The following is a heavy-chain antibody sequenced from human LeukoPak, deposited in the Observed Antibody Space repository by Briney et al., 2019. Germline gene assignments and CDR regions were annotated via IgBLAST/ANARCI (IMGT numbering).Heavy chain of an antibody. CDR2: FYSGGST. CDR1: GVSISSGGHY. V-gene: IGHV4-31*03. CDR3: ARDPGFDGTYSYFFDF. D-gene: IGHD1-26*01. J-gene: IGHJ4*02. Sequence: SQTLSLTCTVSGVSISSGGHYWSWIRQHPGEGLEGIGYFYSGGSTYDNPSLNSRVTISRDTSSNQFSLNLRSVTPADAAVYYCARDPGFDGTYSYFFDFWGQGALVTVSS.